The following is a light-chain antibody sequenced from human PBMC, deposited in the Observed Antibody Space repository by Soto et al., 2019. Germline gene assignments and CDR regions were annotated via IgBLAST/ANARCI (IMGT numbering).Light chain of an antibody. V-gene: IGKV1-39*01. CDR1: QYIGDF. CDR3: QESFFTLGT. CDR2: GAS. J-gene: IGKJ1*01. Sequence: DIQMTQSPSSLSASVGDRISISCRARQYIGDFLNWYQQTPGKAPKLLIFGASNLHIGVPSRFSGSGSGTEFTLTINNLQREDFATYYCQESFFTLGTFGQGTKVDIK.